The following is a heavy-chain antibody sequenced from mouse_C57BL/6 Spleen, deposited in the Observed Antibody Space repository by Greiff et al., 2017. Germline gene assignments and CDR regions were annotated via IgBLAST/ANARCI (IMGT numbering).Heavy chain of an antibody. D-gene: IGHD2-3*01. Sequence: QVQLQQSGAELVRPGASVTLSCKASGYTFTDYEMHWVKQTPVHGLEWIGAIDPETGGTAYNQKFKGKAILTADKSSSTAYMELLSLTSEDSAVYYCTRWLLPSYYFDYWGQGTTLTVSS. CDR3: TRWLLPSYYFDY. V-gene: IGHV1-15*01. CDR2: IDPETGGT. CDR1: GYTFTDYE. J-gene: IGHJ2*01.